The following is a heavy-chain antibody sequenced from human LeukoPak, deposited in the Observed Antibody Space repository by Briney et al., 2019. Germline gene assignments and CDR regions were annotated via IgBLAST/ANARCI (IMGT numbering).Heavy chain of an antibody. CDR2: ISSSGSTI. D-gene: IGHD6-13*01. Sequence: PGGSLRLSCAASGFTFSDYYMSWIRQAPGKGLEWVSYISSSGSTIYYADSVKGRFTISRDNAKNSLYLQMNSLRAEDTAVYYCARRPLDSAAAGTNYYYYYMDVWGKGTTVTVSS. CDR3: ARRPLDSAAAGTNYYYYYMDV. CDR1: GFTFSDYY. V-gene: IGHV3-11*04. J-gene: IGHJ6*03.